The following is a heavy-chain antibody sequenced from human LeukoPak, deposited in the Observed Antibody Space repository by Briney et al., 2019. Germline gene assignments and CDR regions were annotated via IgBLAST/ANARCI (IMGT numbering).Heavy chain of an antibody. V-gene: IGHV3-64*01. CDR2: ISSNGGST. CDR3: ARRNYGDAVDY. J-gene: IGHJ4*02. CDR1: GFTFSSCA. D-gene: IGHD4-17*01. Sequence: TGGSLRLSCAASGFTFSSCAMHWVRQAPGKGLEYVSAISSNGGSTYYANSVKGRFTISRDNPKNTLYLQMGSLRAEDMAVYYCARRNYGDAVDYWGQGTLVTVSS.